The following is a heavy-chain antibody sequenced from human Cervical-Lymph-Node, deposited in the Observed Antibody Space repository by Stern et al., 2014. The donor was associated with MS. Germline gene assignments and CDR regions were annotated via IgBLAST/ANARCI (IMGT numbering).Heavy chain of an antibody. CDR3: ARDRIFSSGYYYFDK. D-gene: IGHD3-22*01. V-gene: IGHV4-31*03. J-gene: IGHJ4*02. Sequence: QVQLEESGPGLVKPSQTLSLSCTASGGPFSSGGHYWTCVRPHPGKGLGGIGNIYYSGTTNYNPSLKSRVTIAVDTSENQFSLKLSSVTAADTAVYYCARDRIFSSGYYYFDKWGQGTLVTVSS. CDR1: GGPFSSGGHY. CDR2: IYYSGTT.